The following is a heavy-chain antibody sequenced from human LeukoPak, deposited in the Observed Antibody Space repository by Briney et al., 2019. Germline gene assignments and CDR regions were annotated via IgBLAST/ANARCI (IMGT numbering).Heavy chain of an antibody. J-gene: IGHJ4*02. Sequence: ASVKVSCKVSGYTLTELSMHWVRQAPGKGLEWMGGFDPEDGETIHAQKFQGRVTMTEDTSTDTAYMELSSLRSKDTAVYYCATDIVVVPAAELGYWGQGTLVTVSS. V-gene: IGHV1-24*01. CDR3: ATDIVVVPAAELGY. CDR1: GYTLTELS. D-gene: IGHD2-2*01. CDR2: FDPEDGET.